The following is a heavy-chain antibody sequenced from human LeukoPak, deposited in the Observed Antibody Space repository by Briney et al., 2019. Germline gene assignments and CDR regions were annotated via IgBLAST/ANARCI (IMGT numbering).Heavy chain of an antibody. CDR1: GFTFSSYS. CDR2: ISSSSSYI. D-gene: IGHD6-13*01. CDR3: ARVRQYSSNSFDI. Sequence: PGGSLRLSCAASGFTFSSYSMNWVRQAPGKGLEWGSSISSSSSYIYYADSVKGRFTISRDNAKNSLYLQMNSLRAEDTAVYYCARVRQYSSNSFDIWGQGTMVTVSS. V-gene: IGHV3-21*01. J-gene: IGHJ3*02.